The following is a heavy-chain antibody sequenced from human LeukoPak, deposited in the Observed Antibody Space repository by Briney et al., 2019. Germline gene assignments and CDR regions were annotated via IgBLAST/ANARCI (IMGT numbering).Heavy chain of an antibody. V-gene: IGHV3-53*01. CDR3: ARPYDSGGYYAFDI. CDR1: GFTVKSNY. D-gene: IGHD3-22*01. Sequence: GGSLRLSCAAPGFTVKSNYMSWVRQAPGKGLEWVSVIYSGGSTYYADSVKGRFTISRDNSKNMLYLQMNSLRAEDTAVYYCARPYDSGGYYAFDIWGQGTMVTVSS. J-gene: IGHJ3*02. CDR2: IYSGGST.